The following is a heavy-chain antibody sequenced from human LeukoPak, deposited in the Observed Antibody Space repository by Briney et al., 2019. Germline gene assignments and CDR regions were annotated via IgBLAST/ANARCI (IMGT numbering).Heavy chain of an antibody. V-gene: IGHV3-7*01. CDR3: ARERVVAHLAAAALDY. CDR1: GFTFSSYW. D-gene: IGHD6-13*01. CDR2: IKQDGSEK. Sequence: GGSLRLSCVASGFTFSSYWMSWVRQAPGKGLEWVANIKQDGSEKYYVDSVKGRFTISRDNAKNSLYLQMNSLRAEDTAVYYCARERVVAHLAAAALDYWGQGTLVTVSS. J-gene: IGHJ4*02.